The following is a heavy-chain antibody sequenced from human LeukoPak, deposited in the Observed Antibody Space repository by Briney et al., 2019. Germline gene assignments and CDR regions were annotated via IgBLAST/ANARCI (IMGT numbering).Heavy chain of an antibody. CDR1: GFTFSSYW. D-gene: IGHD6-13*01. CDR3: ARAAYSSSWYVPGWFDP. V-gene: IGHV3-74*01. CDR2: INTDGSST. Sequence: GGSLSLSCAASGFTFSSYWMHWVRQAPGKGLVWVSRINTDGSSTSYADSVKGRFTISRDNAKNTLYLQMNSLRAEDTAVYYCARAAYSSSWYVPGWFDPWGQGTLVTVSS. J-gene: IGHJ5*02.